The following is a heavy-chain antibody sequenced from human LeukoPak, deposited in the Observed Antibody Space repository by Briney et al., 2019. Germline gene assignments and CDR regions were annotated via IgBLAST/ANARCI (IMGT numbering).Heavy chain of an antibody. Sequence: GESLKISCRFSGFDFTRDWIGWVRLMPGKGLEWMGIIFPDDSDTRYSPSFQGQVTLSADKSISTAYLQWSSLKASDTAMYYCARIPVLLWFGELLSWFDPWGQGTLVTVSS. CDR3: ARIPVLLWFGELLSWFDP. V-gene: IGHV5-51*01. CDR1: GFDFTRDW. J-gene: IGHJ5*02. D-gene: IGHD3-10*01. CDR2: IFPDDSDT.